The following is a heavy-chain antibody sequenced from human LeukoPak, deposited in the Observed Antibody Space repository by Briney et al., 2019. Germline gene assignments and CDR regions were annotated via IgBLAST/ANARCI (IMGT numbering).Heavy chain of an antibody. Sequence: PSETLSLTCTVSGGSISSSSYYWGWIRQPPGKGLEWIGSIYYSGSTYYNPSLKSRVTISVDTSKNQFSLKLSSVTAADTAVYYCARHVGLRNSNYLVYFDYWGQGTLVTVSS. D-gene: IGHD4-11*01. CDR1: GGSISSSSYY. J-gene: IGHJ4*02. CDR3: ARHVGLRNSNYLVYFDY. V-gene: IGHV4-39*01. CDR2: IYYSGST.